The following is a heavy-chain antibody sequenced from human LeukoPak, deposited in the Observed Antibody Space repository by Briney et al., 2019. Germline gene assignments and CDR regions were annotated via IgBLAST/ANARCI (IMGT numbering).Heavy chain of an antibody. D-gene: IGHD2-2*01. Sequence: ASVKVSCKASGYTFTGYYIHWVRQAPGQGLEWMGRINPNSGSTNYAQKFQGRVTMTRDTSISTAYMELSRLRSDDTAVCFCARDLGSTRGYWGQGTLVTVSS. CDR2: INPNSGST. J-gene: IGHJ4*02. CDR3: ARDLGSTRGY. CDR1: GYTFTGYY. V-gene: IGHV1-2*06.